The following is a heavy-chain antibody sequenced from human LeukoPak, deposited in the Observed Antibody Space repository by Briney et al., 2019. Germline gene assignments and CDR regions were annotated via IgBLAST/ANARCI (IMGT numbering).Heavy chain of an antibody. CDR2: IIPIFGTA. CDR1: GYTFTSYG. V-gene: IGHV1-69*05. D-gene: IGHD5-18*01. Sequence: ASVKVSCKASGYTFTSYGISWVRQAPGQGLEWMGGIIPIFGTANYAQKFQGRVTITTDESTSTAYMELSSLRSEDTAVYYCASLGYSYGSVDYWGQGTLVTVSS. J-gene: IGHJ4*02. CDR3: ASLGYSYGSVDY.